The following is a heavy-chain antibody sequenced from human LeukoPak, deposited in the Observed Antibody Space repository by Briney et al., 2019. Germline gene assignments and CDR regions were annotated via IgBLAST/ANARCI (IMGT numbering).Heavy chain of an antibody. D-gene: IGHD5-18*01. V-gene: IGHV1-18*01. CDR1: GYTFTSYG. CDR2: ISAYNGNT. Sequence: PGASVKVSCKGSGYTFTSYGISWVRQAPGQGLEWMGWISAYNGNTNYAQKLQGRVTMTTDTSTSTAYMELSSLRSEDTAVYYCARDGGYISRNWFDPWGQGTLVTVSS. J-gene: IGHJ5*02. CDR3: ARDGGYISRNWFDP.